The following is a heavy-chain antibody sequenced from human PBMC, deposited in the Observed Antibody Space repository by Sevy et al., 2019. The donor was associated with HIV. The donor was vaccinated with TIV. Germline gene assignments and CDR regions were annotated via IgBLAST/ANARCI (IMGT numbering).Heavy chain of an antibody. J-gene: IGHJ3*02. Sequence: SETLSLTCAVYGGSFSGYYWSWIRQSPGKGLEWIGEINHSGSTNYNAALKSRVTISIDTSKNQFSLRLNSVTAADTAVYYCARDARSGGSPQTPGNAFDIWGQGTMVTVSS. V-gene: IGHV4-34*01. CDR1: GGSFSGYY. D-gene: IGHD2-15*01. CDR3: ARDARSGGSPQTPGNAFDI. CDR2: INHSGST.